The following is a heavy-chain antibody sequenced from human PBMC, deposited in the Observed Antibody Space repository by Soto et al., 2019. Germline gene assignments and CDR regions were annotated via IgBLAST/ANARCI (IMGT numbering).Heavy chain of an antibody. CDR2: INHSGST. V-gene: IGHV4-34*01. CDR1: GGSFSGYY. J-gene: IGHJ6*02. Sequence: SETLSLTCAVYGGSFSGYYWSWLRQPPGQGLEWIGEINHSGSTNYNPSLKSRVTISVDTSKNQFSLNLSSVTAADTAVYYCARAVVVVVAATRNYYYYGMDVWGQGTTVTVSS. CDR3: ARAVVVVVAATRNYYYYGMDV. D-gene: IGHD2-15*01.